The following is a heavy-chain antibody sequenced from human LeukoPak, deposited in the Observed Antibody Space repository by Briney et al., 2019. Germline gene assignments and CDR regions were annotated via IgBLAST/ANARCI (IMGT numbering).Heavy chain of an antibody. V-gene: IGHV4-34*01. J-gene: IGHJ3*02. CDR3: ARKGPYYYDSSGYKAAFDI. D-gene: IGHD3-22*01. Sequence: SVTLSLTCAVYGGCFSGDYWSWIHQPPGKGLEWIGEVNHSGSTNYHPSLKSRVTISVDTSKNQFSLKLSSVTAADTAVYYCARKGPYYYDSSGYKAAFDIWGQGTMVTVSS. CDR1: GGCFSGDY. CDR2: VNHSGST.